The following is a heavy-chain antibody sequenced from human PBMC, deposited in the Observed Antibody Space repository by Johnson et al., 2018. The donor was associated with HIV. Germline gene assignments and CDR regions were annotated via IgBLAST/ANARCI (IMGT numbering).Heavy chain of an antibody. D-gene: IGHD3-22*01. V-gene: IGHV3-30-3*01. Sequence: QVQLVESVGGVVQPGRSLRLSCAASGFTFSSYAMHWVRQTPGKGLEWVAIISYDGSNKYYADSVKGRFTISRDNSKNTLDLQMNRLRAEDTAVYSCARGGGTLCDSSGSLACDIWGQGTMVAVSS. CDR1: GFTFSSYA. J-gene: IGHJ3*02. CDR3: ARGGGTLCDSSGSLACDI. CDR2: ISYDGSNK.